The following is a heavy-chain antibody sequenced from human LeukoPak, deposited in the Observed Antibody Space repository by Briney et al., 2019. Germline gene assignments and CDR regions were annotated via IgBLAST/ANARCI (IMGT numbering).Heavy chain of an antibody. CDR3: STVPENYCSSATCYSYFDH. V-gene: IGHV3-15*01. J-gene: IGHJ4*02. CDR1: GFTFSNAW. D-gene: IGHD2-2*01. Sequence: PGGSLRLSCAASGFTFSNAWVSWVRQAPGKGLEWVGRIKSKTDGGTTDYAAPVKGRFTISRDDSKNTLYLHMGSLKTEDTAVYYCSTVPENYCSSATCYSYFDHWGQGTLVTVSS. CDR2: IKSKTDGGTT.